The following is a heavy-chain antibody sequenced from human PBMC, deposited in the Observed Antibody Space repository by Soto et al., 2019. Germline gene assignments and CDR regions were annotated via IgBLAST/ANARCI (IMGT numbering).Heavy chain of an antibody. Sequence: PSETLSLTRTVSGGSIGSFYWSWIRPPPGGTLEWIGYIYASRATTYNPSLESRITMSVDIPNNEFSLDLTSVTAADTAVYYCARSHSFDGSIYHYYFDIWGSGTLVTVSS. CDR3: ARSHSFDGSIYHYYFDI. CDR1: GGSIGSFY. D-gene: IGHD3-3*02. CDR2: IYASRAT. V-gene: IGHV4-59*01. J-gene: IGHJ4*02.